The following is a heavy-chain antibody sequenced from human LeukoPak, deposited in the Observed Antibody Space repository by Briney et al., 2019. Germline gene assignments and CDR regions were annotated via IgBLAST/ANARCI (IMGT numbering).Heavy chain of an antibody. D-gene: IGHD3-3*01. CDR2: IYHSGST. V-gene: IGHV4-39*01. CDR3: ATLIFGVVITKKSNWFDP. J-gene: IGHJ5*02. Sequence: SETLSLTCTVSGGSISSSSYYWGWIRQPPGKGLEWIECIYHSGSTYYNPSLKSRVTISVDTSKNQFSLKLSSVTAADTAVYYCATLIFGVVITKKSNWFDPWGQGTLVTVSS. CDR1: GGSISSSSYY.